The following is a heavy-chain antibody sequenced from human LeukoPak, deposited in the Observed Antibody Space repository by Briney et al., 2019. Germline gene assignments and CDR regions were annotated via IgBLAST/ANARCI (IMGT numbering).Heavy chain of an antibody. D-gene: IGHD2-15*01. V-gene: IGHV4-59*08. CDR3: ARGGVVVRNWFDP. J-gene: IGHJ5*02. CDR2: IYYSGST. CDR1: GGSISSYH. Sequence: SETLSLTCTVSGGSISSYHWSWIRQPPGKGLECIGFIYYSGSTNYNPSLKSRVTISVDTSKNQFSLKLSSVTAADTAVYYCARGGVVVRNWFDPWGQGTLVTVSS.